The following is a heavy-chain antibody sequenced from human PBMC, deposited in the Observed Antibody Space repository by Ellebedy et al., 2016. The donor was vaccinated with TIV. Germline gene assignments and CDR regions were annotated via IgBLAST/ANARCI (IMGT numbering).Heavy chain of an antibody. J-gene: IGHJ6*02. D-gene: IGHD5-18*01. CDR2: ISSSSDNT. CDR1: GFTFGSYA. Sequence: GESLKISXGASGFTFGSYAMSWVRQAPGKGLEWVSGISSSSDNTYYADSVKGRFTISRDNSKNTLYVQMNGLRAEDTAVYYCAKEGAGYSYGTTQGGYGMDVWGQGTTVTVSS. V-gene: IGHV3-23*01. CDR3: AKEGAGYSYGTTQGGYGMDV.